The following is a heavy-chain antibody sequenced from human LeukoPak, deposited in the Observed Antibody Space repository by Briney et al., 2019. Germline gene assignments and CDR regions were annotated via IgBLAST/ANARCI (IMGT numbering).Heavy chain of an antibody. V-gene: IGHV1-2*02. Sequence: ASVKVSCKASGGTLSSYAISWVRQAPGQGLEWMGWINPNSGGTNYAQKFQGRVTMTRDTSISTVYMELSRLRSDDTAVYYCAGEEYSSSSSSGFDYWGQGTLVTVSS. D-gene: IGHD6-6*01. J-gene: IGHJ4*02. CDR2: INPNSGGT. CDR3: AGEEYSSSSSSGFDY. CDR1: GGTLSSYA.